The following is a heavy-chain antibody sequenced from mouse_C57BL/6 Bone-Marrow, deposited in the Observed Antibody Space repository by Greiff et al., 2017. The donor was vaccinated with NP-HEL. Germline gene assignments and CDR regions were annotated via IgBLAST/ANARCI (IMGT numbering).Heavy chain of an antibody. Sequence: QVQLKESGAELVKPGASVKISCKASGYAFSSYWMNWVKQRPGKGLEWIGQIYPGDGDTNYNGKFKGKATLTADKSSSTAYMQLSSLTSEDSAVYFCARWGLRRDWYFDVWGTGTTVTGSS. CDR3: ARWGLRRDWYFDV. CDR1: GYAFSSYW. CDR2: IYPGDGDT. J-gene: IGHJ1*03. V-gene: IGHV1-80*01. D-gene: IGHD2-4*01.